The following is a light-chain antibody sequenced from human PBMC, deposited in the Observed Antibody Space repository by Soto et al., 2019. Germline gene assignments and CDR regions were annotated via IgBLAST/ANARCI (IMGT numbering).Light chain of an antibody. J-gene: IGKJ1*01. CDR1: QSISSW. CDR3: QQYHSYWT. V-gene: IGKV1-5*03. CDR2: KAS. Sequence: DIQMTQSPSTLSASVGDRVTITCLSSQSISSWLAWYQQKPGKAPKLLIYKASSLESGVPSRFSGSGSGTEFTLTISSLQPDDFSTYYCQQYHSYWTFGQGTKVDI.